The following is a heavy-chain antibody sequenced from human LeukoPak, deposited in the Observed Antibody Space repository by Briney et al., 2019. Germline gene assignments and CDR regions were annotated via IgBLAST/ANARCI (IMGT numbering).Heavy chain of an antibody. V-gene: IGHV1-18*01. CDR1: GYTFTSYG. D-gene: IGHD3-10*01. J-gene: IGHJ5*02. CDR2: ISAYNGNT. CDR3: ARAGETWFNWFDP. Sequence: ASVKVSCKASGYTFTSYGISWVRRAPGQGLEWMGWISAYNGNTNYAQKLQGRVTMTTDTSTSTAYMELSRLRSDDTAVYYCARAGETWFNWFDPWGQGTLVTVSS.